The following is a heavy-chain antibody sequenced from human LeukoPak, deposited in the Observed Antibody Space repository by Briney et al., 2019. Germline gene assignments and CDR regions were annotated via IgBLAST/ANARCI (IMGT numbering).Heavy chain of an antibody. J-gene: IGHJ4*02. Sequence: SETLSLTCAVYGGSFSGYYWSWIRQPPGKGLEWIGEINHSGSTNYNPSLKSRVTISVDTSKNQFSLKLSSVTAADTAVYYCARDQATIILGYFDYWGQGTLVTVSS. CDR3: ARDQATIILGYFDY. D-gene: IGHD1-26*01. V-gene: IGHV4-34*01. CDR1: GGSFSGYY. CDR2: INHSGST.